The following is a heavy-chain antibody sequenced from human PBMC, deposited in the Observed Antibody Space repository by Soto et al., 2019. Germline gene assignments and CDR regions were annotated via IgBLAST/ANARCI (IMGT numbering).Heavy chain of an antibody. CDR2: IYPGDSDT. Sequence: GESLKISCKGSGYSFTSYWIGWVRQMPGKGLEWMGIIYPGDSDTRYSPSFQGQVTISADKSISTAYLQWSSLKASDTAMYYCERLYCTSSSCSPYYYYGKDVWGQGTTVTVSS. V-gene: IGHV5-51*01. J-gene: IGHJ6*02. D-gene: IGHD2-2*01. CDR3: ERLYCTSSSCSPYYYYGKDV. CDR1: GYSFTSYW.